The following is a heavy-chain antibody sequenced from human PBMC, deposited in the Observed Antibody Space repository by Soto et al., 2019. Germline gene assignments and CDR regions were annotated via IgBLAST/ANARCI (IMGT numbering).Heavy chain of an antibody. Sequence: QVQLVESGGGVVQPGRSLRLSCAASGFTFSSYGMHWVRQAPGKGLEWVALIWYDGSKKYYADSVKGRFTISRDDSKNTLYLQMNSLRAEGTAVYYCARGSEGNAFDIWGQETMVTVSS. V-gene: IGHV3-33*01. J-gene: IGHJ3*02. CDR3: ARGSEGNAFDI. D-gene: IGHD3-10*01. CDR1: GFTFSSYG. CDR2: IWYDGSKK.